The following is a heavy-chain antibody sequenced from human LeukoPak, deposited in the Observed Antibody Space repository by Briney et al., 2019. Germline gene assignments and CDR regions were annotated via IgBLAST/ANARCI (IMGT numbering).Heavy chain of an antibody. J-gene: IGHJ3*02. V-gene: IGHV3-30*02. CDR2: IRYDGSNK. CDR1: GFTFSSYG. D-gene: IGHD3-10*01. Sequence: GGSLRLSCAASGFTFSSYGMHWVRQAPGKGLEWVAFIRYDGSNKYYADSVKDRFTISRDNSKNTLYLQMNSLRAEDTAVYYCAPFPREFEAFDIWGQGTMVTVSS. CDR3: APFPREFEAFDI.